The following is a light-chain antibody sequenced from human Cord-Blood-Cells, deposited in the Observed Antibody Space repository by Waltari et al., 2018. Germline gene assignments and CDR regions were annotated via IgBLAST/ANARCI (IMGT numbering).Light chain of an antibody. CDR3: VLYMGSGISV. CDR1: PGSVFHSYY. Sequence: QTVVTQAPSFSVSPGGPVPPTCVLSPGSVFHSYYPSWYQQTPGQAPRTLIYSTNTRSSGVPDRFSGSILGNKAALTITGAQADDESDYYCVLYMGSGISVFGGGTKLTVL. V-gene: IGLV8-61*01. J-gene: IGLJ3*02. CDR2: STN.